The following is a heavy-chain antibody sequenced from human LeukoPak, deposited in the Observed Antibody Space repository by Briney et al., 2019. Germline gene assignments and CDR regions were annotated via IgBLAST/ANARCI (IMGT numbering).Heavy chain of an antibody. CDR3: ARATSLLRYFDWFP. J-gene: IGHJ5*02. CDR2: IIGNAGST. V-gene: IGHV3-23*01. Sequence: PGGSLRLSCVASGFTFSTYAMTWVRQAPGKGLEWVSTIIGNAGSTYYADSVQARFIISRDNSKNTLFLQMTSLRAEDTAVYYCARATSLLRYFDWFPWGQGTLVTVSS. D-gene: IGHD3-9*01. CDR1: GFTFSTYA.